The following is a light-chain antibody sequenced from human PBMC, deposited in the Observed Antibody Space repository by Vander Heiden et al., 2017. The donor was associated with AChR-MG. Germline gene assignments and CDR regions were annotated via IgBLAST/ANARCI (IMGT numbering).Light chain of an antibody. CDR1: TGAVTSGYY. J-gene: IGLJ2*01. CDR2: STS. CDR3: LLYYGGAQLV. Sequence: QTVVTQEPSLPVPPGGPVTPPCASSTGAVTSGYYPNWCQQKPGRAPRALIYSTSSKRSWAPARFSGSLLGGKAALTLSGVQPEDEAEDYCLLYYGGAQLVFGGGTKLTVL. V-gene: IGLV7-43*01.